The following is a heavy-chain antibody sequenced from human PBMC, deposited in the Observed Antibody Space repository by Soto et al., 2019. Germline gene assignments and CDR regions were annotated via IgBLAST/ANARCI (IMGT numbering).Heavy chain of an antibody. V-gene: IGHV4-30-4*01. CDR1: GGSISSVDYF. Sequence: QVQLQESGPGLVKPSQTLSLTCTVSGGSISSVDYFWSWIRQSPGKGLEWIEYISSIGSTYYNPSLKSRVSVSRDTSKNQFSLKLSSVTTTDTAVYYCARGLVIRPYYYHGMDVWGQGTTVTVSS. CDR3: ARGLVIRPYYYHGMDV. D-gene: IGHD3-9*01. J-gene: IGHJ6*02. CDR2: ISSIGST.